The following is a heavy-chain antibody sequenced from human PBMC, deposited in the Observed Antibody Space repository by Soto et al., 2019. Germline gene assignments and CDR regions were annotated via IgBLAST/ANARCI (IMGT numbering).Heavy chain of an antibody. Sequence: SQTLSLTCAVYGGSFSGYYWSCIRQPPWKGLDWIVEINHRGSTNYNRALKSRVTISVDTSKNQFSLKLSSVTAADTAVYYCSAGRAWGQGTLVTVSS. CDR2: INHRGST. CDR1: GGSFSGYY. J-gene: IGHJ5*02. V-gene: IGHV4-34*01. CDR3: SAGRA.